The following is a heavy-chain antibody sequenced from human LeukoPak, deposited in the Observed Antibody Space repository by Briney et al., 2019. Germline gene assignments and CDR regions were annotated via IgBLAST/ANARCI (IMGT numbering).Heavy chain of an antibody. Sequence: ASVKVSCKASGGTFSSYAISWVRQASGQGLEWMGGIIPILGTANYAQKFQGRVTITADKSTSTAYMELSSLRSEDTAVYYCARDRGLLHAFDIWGQGTMVTVSS. CDR1: GGTFSSYA. V-gene: IGHV1-69*10. CDR2: IIPILGTA. D-gene: IGHD1-26*01. J-gene: IGHJ3*02. CDR3: ARDRGLLHAFDI.